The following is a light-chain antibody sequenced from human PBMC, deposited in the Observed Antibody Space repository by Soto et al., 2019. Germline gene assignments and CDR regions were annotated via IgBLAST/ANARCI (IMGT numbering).Light chain of an antibody. CDR3: QQYNNWPRT. V-gene: IGKV3D-15*01. CDR2: AAS. Sequence: EIVLTQSPGTLSLSPGERATLSCRASQSVSRSYLAWYQQKPGQAPSHLTCAASSRANGIPARFSGSGSGTEFTLTISSLQSEDFAVYYCQQYNNWPRTFGQGTKVDIK. J-gene: IGKJ1*01. CDR1: QSVSRSY.